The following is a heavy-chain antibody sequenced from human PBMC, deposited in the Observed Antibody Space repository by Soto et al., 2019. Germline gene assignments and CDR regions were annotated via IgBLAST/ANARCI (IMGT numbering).Heavy chain of an antibody. CDR2: ISYDGRVD. CDR3: AQVGGLVPAAKYVYGLDV. J-gene: IGHJ6*02. CDR1: GFTFSAFG. Sequence: QVQLVESGGGVVQPGRSLRLSCAGSGFTFSAFGIHWVRQAPGKGLEWLELISYDGRVDYYPASVKGRFTISRDNSKNTAFLQMNSLRNDDTAVYYCAQVGGLVPAAKYVYGLDVWGQGTTVTV. V-gene: IGHV3-30*18. D-gene: IGHD2-2*01.